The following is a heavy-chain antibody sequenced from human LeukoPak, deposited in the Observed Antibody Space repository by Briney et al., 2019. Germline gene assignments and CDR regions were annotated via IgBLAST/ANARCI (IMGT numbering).Heavy chain of an antibody. CDR1: GYTFTGYY. CDR2: INPNSGGT. J-gene: IGHJ5*02. V-gene: IGHV1-2*02. CDR3: ARDDCSSTSCYAGENWFDP. Sequence: ASVKVSCKASGYTFTGYYMHWVRQAPGQGLEWMGWINPNSGGTNYAQKFQGRVTMTRDTSISTAYMELGRLRSDDTAVYYCARDDCSSTSCYAGENWFDPWGQGTLVTVSS. D-gene: IGHD2-2*01.